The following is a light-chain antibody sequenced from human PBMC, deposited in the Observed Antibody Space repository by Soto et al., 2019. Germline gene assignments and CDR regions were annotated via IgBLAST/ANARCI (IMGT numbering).Light chain of an antibody. Sequence: QSVLTQPASVSGSPGQSITISCTGSSSDVGGYNYVSWYQQHPGKAPKFMIFEVSNRPSGVSNRFSGSKSGNTASLTISGLQAEDEADYYCTSYTTSGTPFFGTGTQLTVL. CDR1: SSDVGGYNY. CDR2: EVS. V-gene: IGLV2-14*01. J-gene: IGLJ1*01. CDR3: TSYTTSGTPF.